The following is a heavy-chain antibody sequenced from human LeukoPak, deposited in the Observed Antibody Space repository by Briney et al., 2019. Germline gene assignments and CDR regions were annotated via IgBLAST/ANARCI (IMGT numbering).Heavy chain of an antibody. Sequence: PSETLSLTCSVSGVSISSGSNYWGWIRQPPGKTLEWIGSIYSSGNTYYNPSLKSRVIILVDTAKNHFSLKLSPVTAADTAVYYCARPLYYGSGWYYFDYWGQGTLVTVSS. CDR2: IYSSGNT. CDR3: ARPLYYGSGWYYFDY. V-gene: IGHV4-39*07. J-gene: IGHJ4*02. D-gene: IGHD6-19*01. CDR1: GVSISSGSNY.